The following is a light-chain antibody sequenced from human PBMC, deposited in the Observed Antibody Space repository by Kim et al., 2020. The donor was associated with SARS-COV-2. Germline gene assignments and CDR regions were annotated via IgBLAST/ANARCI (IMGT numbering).Light chain of an antibody. Sequence: ASVGDRVTITCRGSHGISHSLAWYRQKPGKVPMLLIYGASTLRSGVPSRFSGSGSGTDFTLTISSLQPEDAATYYCQKYDSAPWTFGQGTKVDIK. J-gene: IGKJ1*01. CDR1: HGISHS. CDR3: QKYDSAPWT. CDR2: GAS. V-gene: IGKV1-27*01.